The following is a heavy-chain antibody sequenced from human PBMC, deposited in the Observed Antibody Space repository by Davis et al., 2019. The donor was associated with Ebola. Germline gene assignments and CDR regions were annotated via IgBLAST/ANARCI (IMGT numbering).Heavy chain of an antibody. Sequence: ASVKVSCKASGYSFRSYAIMWVRQAPGQCLEWMGWINTNTGTPAYDQGFTGRFVFSLDTSVSTAYLEISSLKAEDSAVYYCAREDYVGGSRLDPWGQGTLVTVSS. CDR1: GYSFRSYA. CDR3: AREDYVGGSRLDP. J-gene: IGHJ5*02. CDR2: INTNTGTP. V-gene: IGHV7-4-1*02. D-gene: IGHD3-16*01.